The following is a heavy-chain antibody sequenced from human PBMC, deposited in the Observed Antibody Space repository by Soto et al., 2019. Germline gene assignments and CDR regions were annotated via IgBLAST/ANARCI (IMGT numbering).Heavy chain of an antibody. CDR2: INSVDST. V-gene: IGHV3-23*01. CDR1: GFTFSNYA. Sequence: AGGSLRLSCAASGFTFSNYAMSWVRQAPGKGLEWVSSINSVDSTYYADSMKGRFSISRDNSKNTLYLQMNNLRAEDTAVYYCAKRYPKPYYFDYWGQGTLVTVSS. CDR3: AKRYPKPYYFDY. D-gene: IGHD2-2*01. J-gene: IGHJ4*02.